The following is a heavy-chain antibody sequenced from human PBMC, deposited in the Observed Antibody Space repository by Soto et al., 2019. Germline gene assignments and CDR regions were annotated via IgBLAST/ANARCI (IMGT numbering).Heavy chain of an antibody. V-gene: IGHV4-39*01. Sequence: NPSETLSLACTDSADSINSSSYYCGWLRHPPGKGLEWIGGIFYSRSTYYNPSLKSRVTISVDTSKNHFSLNLSSVTAADTAEYYCARGAGSPTYYCGMDVWGQGTKVTVSS. CDR2: IFYSRST. D-gene: IGHD2-15*01. CDR3: ARGAGSPTYYCGMDV. CDR1: ADSINSSSYY. J-gene: IGHJ6*02.